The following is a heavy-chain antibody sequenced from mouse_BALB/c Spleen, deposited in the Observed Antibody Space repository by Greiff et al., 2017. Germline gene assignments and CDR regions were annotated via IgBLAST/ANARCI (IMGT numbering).Heavy chain of an antibody. D-gene: IGHD1-1*01. CDR3: ARHVYGSSYFDY. V-gene: IGHV5-17*02. CDR2: ISSGSSTI. Sequence: EVKVVESGGGLVQPGGSRKLSCAASGFTFSSFGMHWVRQAPEKGLEWVAYISSGSSTIYYADTVKGRFTISRDNPKNTLFLQMTSLRSEDTAMYYCARHVYGSSYFDYWGQGTTLTVSS. J-gene: IGHJ2*01. CDR1: GFTFSSFG.